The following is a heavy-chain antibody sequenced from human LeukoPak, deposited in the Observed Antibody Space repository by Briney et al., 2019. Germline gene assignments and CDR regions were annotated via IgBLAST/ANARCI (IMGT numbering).Heavy chain of an antibody. CDR2: INHSGST. D-gene: IGHD2-2*01. V-gene: IGHV4-34*01. CDR1: GGSYSGYY. CDR3: ASRYRSSTSCSEGYNWFDP. Sequence: QSSETLSLTCAVYGGSYSGYYWSWIRQPPGKGLEWIGEINHSGSTNYNPSLKSRVTISVDTSKNQFSLKLTSVTAADTAVYYCASRYRSSTSCSEGYNWFDPWGQGILVTVSS. J-gene: IGHJ5*02.